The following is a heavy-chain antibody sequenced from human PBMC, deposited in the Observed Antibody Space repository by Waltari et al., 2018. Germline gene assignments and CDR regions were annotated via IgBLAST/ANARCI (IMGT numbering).Heavy chain of an antibody. J-gene: IGHJ2*01. CDR1: GGSINSLY. CDR2: LFYTGSP. D-gene: IGHD2-2*01. CDR3: ARRNQLGNWYFDL. V-gene: IGHV4-59*08. Sequence: QVQLQESGPGLVKPSETLSLTCTVSGGSINSLYWSWIRQPPGKGLEWIGYLFYTGSPKDNPSLQSRVTMSVDTSKNQFSLNLSSVTAADTAVYYCARRNQLGNWYFDLWGRGALVTVSS.